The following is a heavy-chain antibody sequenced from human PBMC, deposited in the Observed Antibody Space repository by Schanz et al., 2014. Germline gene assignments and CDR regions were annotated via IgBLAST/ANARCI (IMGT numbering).Heavy chain of an antibody. D-gene: IGHD1-20*01. V-gene: IGHV1-8*01. J-gene: IGHJ4*02. CDR3: ARDNGRIPAANSFDY. CDR2: MNPNSGNP. Sequence: QVQLVQSGAEVKKPGASVKVSCKASGYTFTSYDINWVRQAPGQGLEWLGWMNPNSGNPGFAQKFRGRVTMTRNTSMSTAYIELHILTSEDTAVYFCARDNGRIPAANSFDYWGQGTRVTVSS. CDR1: GYTFTSYD.